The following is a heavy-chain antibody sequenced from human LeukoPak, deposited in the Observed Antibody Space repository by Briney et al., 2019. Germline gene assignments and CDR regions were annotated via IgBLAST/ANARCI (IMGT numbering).Heavy chain of an antibody. CDR1: GGSFSGYY. D-gene: IGHD3-16*01. Sequence: SETLSLTCAVYGGSFSGYYWSWIRQPPGKGLEWIGSIYYSGSTYYNPSLKSRVTISVDPSKNQFSLKLSSVTAADTAVYYCARDHQAGDCVWALFDYWGQGTLVTVSS. CDR2: IYYSGST. V-gene: IGHV4-34*01. CDR3: ARDHQAGDCVWALFDY. J-gene: IGHJ4*02.